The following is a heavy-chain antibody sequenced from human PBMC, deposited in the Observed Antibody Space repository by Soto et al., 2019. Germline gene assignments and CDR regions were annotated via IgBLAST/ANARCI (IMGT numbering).Heavy chain of an antibody. V-gene: IGHV3-23*01. D-gene: IGHD5-18*01. CDR3: AKGKYLSTSYSAMDV. CDR2: FGGSGSGDST. Sequence: EVQLLESGGGLVQPGGSLRLSCAASGFTFSRHAMSWVRQAPGKGLEWVSTFGGSGSGDSTHYADSAKGRFTISRDKAKNTLYLQMNSLRAEDTAVYYCAKGKYLSTSYSAMDVWGQGTTVTVSS. J-gene: IGHJ6*02. CDR1: GFTFSRHA.